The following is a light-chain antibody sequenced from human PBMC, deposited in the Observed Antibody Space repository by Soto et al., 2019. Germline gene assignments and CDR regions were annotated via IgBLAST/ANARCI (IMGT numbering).Light chain of an antibody. CDR2: EVS. V-gene: IGLV2-14*01. CDR3: SSYTSSSIPGV. Sequence: QSALTQPASVSGSPGQSITISCTGTSSDVGGYNYVSWYQQPPGKAPKLMIYEVSYRPSGVSNRFSGSKSGNTASLTISGLQAEDEANYYCSSYTSSSIPGVFGGGTQLIVL. CDR1: SSDVGGYNY. J-gene: IGLJ2*01.